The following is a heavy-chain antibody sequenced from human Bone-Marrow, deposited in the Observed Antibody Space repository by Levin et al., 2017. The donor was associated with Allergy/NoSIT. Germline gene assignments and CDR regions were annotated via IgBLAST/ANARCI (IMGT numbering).Heavy chain of an antibody. D-gene: IGHD3-10*01. CDR3: ARDVFLGSGRLLL. V-gene: IGHV3-74*01. Sequence: PGESLKISCTASGFTFSGSWRHWVRQIPGEGLVWVSRIRGDGGETNYADSVKGRFTMSRDNAQNTLYLEMHSLRVDDTAVYYCARDVFLGSGRLLLWGQGTLVTVSA. J-gene: IGHJ4*02. CDR1: GFTFSGSW. CDR2: IRGDGGET.